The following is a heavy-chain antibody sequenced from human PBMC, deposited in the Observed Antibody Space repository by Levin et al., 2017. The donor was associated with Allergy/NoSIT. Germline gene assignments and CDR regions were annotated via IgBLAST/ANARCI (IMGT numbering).Heavy chain of an antibody. Sequence: ASVKVSCKASGYTFTSYGVTWVRQAPGQGLEWMGWISAYKGNTDFAQKFQGRVTMTTDPSTSTAYMELRSLRSDDTAVYYCARDFDGSGSHYDYWGQGTLVTVSS. CDR1: GYTFTSYG. V-gene: IGHV1-18*01. CDR2: ISAYKGNT. CDR3: ARDFDGSGSHYDY. J-gene: IGHJ4*02. D-gene: IGHD3-10*01.